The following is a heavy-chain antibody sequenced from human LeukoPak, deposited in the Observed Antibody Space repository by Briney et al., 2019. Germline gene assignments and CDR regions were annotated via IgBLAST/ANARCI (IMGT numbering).Heavy chain of an antibody. CDR2: INYSGRT. CDR1: GCTFSSYY. D-gene: IGHD5-12*01. CDR3: ARVTTPYYDSVEPFDP. Sequence: SETLTLTCTVSGCTFSSYYWSWIRQPPGKGLEWIGYINYSGRTNYNPSLESRVTISVDTSKNQFSLKLSSVTAAGTAVYYCARVTTPYYDSVEPFDPWGQGTLVTVSS. V-gene: IGHV4-59*01. J-gene: IGHJ5*02.